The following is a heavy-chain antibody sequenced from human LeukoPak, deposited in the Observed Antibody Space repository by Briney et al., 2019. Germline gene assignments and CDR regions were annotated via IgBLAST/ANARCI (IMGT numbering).Heavy chain of an antibody. D-gene: IGHD3-22*01. CDR1: GFTFSSYS. CDR3: AKAGISDSGYTYSDY. J-gene: IGHJ4*02. CDR2: ISSSSSYI. Sequence: GGSLRLSCAASGFTFSSYSMNWVRQAPGKGLEWVSSISSSSSYIYYADSVKGRFTISRDNAKNSLYLQMNSLRAEDTALYCCAKAGISDSGYTYSDYWGQGTLVTVSS. V-gene: IGHV3-21*04.